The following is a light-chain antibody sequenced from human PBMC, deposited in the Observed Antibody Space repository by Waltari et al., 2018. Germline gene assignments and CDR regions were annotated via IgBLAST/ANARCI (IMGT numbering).Light chain of an antibody. CDR1: SGSVSSGHY. V-gene: IGLV8-61*01. Sequence: QTVVTQEPSFSVSPGGTVTLTCGLTSGSVSSGHYPGWYQQTPGQSPRTLIYRTNTRSSGVPDRFSGSIVGNKAALTITGAQADDESDYCCVMYVGSGIWVFGGGTKLTVL. CDR2: RTN. J-gene: IGLJ3*02. CDR3: VMYVGSGIWV.